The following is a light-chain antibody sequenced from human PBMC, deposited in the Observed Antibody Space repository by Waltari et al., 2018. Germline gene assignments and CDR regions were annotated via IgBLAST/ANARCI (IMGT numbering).Light chain of an antibody. CDR1: QSIRSY. J-gene: IGKJ4*01. V-gene: IGKV1-39*01. Sequence: DIQMTQSPSSLSASVGDRVTITCRASQSIRSYLNWYRQQPGKAPKLLIYAASRLQSGVPSRFSGSGSATDFTLTISSLRPEDFATYDCQQTYSSPGTFGGGTKVETK. CDR3: QQTYSSPGT. CDR2: AAS.